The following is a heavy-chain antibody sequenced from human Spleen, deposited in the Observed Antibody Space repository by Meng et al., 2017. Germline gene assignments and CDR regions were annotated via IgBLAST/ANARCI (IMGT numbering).Heavy chain of an antibody. V-gene: IGHV3-53*01. J-gene: IGHJ4*02. Sequence: GGSLRLSCAASGFTVSNNYMSWVRQAPGKGLEWVSVIYRDDNTYYADSMMGRFIISRDDSKNTLYLQVSSLRAEDTAVYYCARDCCSEIGPIDYWGQGTLVTVSS. CDR2: IYRDDNT. CDR3: ARDCCSEIGPIDY. CDR1: GFTVSNNY. D-gene: IGHD2-15*01.